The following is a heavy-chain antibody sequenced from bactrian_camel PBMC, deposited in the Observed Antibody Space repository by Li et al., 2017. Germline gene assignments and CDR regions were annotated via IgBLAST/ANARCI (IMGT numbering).Heavy chain of an antibody. CDR3: AADRPRDTWWGSDRAYTY. Sequence: VQLVESGGGSVQAGGSLTLSCTASESTYRSICMAWFRQAPGSQRETVATVDSNGVTKYIDSVKGRFAISKDNRKSVLYLQMDSLKPEDTAMYYCAADRPRDTWWGSDRAYTYWGQGTQVTVS. CDR1: ESTYRSIC. V-gene: IGHV3S53*01. D-gene: IGHD7*01. CDR2: VDSNGVT. J-gene: IGHJ4*01.